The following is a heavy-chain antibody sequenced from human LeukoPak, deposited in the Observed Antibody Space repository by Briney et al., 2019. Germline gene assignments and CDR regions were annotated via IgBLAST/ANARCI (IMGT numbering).Heavy chain of an antibody. CDR2: ISGSGGST. Sequence: PGGSLRLSCAASGFTFSSYAMSWVRQAPGKGLEWVSAISGSGGSTYYADSVKGRFTISRDNSKNTLYLQMNSLRAEDTAVYYCATPEDIVVVPAENNWGQGTLVTVSS. J-gene: IGHJ4*02. CDR3: ATPEDIVVVPAENN. V-gene: IGHV3-23*01. D-gene: IGHD2-2*01. CDR1: GFTFSSYA.